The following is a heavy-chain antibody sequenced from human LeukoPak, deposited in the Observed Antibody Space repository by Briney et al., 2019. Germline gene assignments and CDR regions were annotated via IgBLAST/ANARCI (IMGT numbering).Heavy chain of an antibody. CDR3: ARVVHPYDCESSGLTYDAFDI. D-gene: IGHD3-22*01. V-gene: IGHV3-21*04. Sequence: GGSLRLSCTASGFTFSSYSMNWVRQAPGKGLEWVSSISTSSSYIYYADSVKGRFTISRDNARNSLYLQMNTLRAEDTAVYYCARVVHPYDCESSGLTYDAFDIWGQGTMVTVSS. J-gene: IGHJ3*02. CDR1: GFTFSSYS. CDR2: ISTSSSYI.